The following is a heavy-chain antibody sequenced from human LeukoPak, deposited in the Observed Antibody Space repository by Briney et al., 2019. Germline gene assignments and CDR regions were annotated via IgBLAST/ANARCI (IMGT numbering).Heavy chain of an antibody. J-gene: IGHJ4*02. CDR3: ATDSALIVGVNRGFDY. CDR2: FDPEDGET. V-gene: IGHV1-24*01. Sequence: ASVKVSCKVSGYTLTALSMHWVRQAPGKGLKWLRGFDPEDGETIYAQKFQGRVTMTEDTSTDTAYMELSSLRSEDTAVYYCATDSALIVGVNRGFDYWGQGTLVTVSS. CDR1: GYTLTALS. D-gene: IGHD1-26*01.